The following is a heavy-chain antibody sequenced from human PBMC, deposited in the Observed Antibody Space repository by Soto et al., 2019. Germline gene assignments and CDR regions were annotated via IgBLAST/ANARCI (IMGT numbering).Heavy chain of an antibody. V-gene: IGHV3-33*01. J-gene: IGHJ6*02. CDR1: GFTFSSYG. Sequence: QVQLVESGGGVVQPGRSLRLSCAASGFTFSSYGMHWVRQAPGKRLEWVAVIWYDGSNKYYADSVKGRFTISRDNSKNPLYLQMNSLRAEDTAVYYCARETVADGYNLWYYYGMDVWGQGTTVTVSS. D-gene: IGHD5-12*01. CDR2: IWYDGSNK. CDR3: ARETVADGYNLWYYYGMDV.